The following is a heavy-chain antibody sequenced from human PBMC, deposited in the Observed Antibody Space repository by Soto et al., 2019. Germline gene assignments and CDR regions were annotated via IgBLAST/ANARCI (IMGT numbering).Heavy chain of an antibody. V-gene: IGHV1-18*04. D-gene: IGHD5-12*01. CDR1: GYTFNVYS. CDR3: ARDNGYNDY. J-gene: IGHJ4*02. CDR2: ISTYSGKT. Sequence: QVQLVQSGAEVKKPGDSVKVSCKASGYTFNVYSFIWVRQAPGQGLEWVGWISTYSGKTEYAQNLEGRETLTTETSTNTGYMELGSLRSHATAVYYCARDNGYNDYWGQGTLVTVSS.